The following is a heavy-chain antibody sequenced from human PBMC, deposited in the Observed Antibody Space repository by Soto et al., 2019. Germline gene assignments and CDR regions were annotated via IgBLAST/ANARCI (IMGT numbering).Heavy chain of an antibody. Sequence: EVQLVESGGGLVKPGGSLRLSCAASGFTFSSYSMNWVRQAPGKGLEWVSSISSSSSYIYYADSVKGRFTISRDNAKNSLYLQMNSLRAEYTAVYYCARDRSGYYSPFDYWGQGTLVTVSS. D-gene: IGHD3-3*01. CDR1: GFTFSSYS. V-gene: IGHV3-21*01. J-gene: IGHJ4*02. CDR2: ISSSSSYI. CDR3: ARDRSGYYSPFDY.